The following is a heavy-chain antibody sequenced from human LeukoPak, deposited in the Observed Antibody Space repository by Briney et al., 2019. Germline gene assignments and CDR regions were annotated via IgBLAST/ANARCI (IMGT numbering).Heavy chain of an antibody. D-gene: IGHD3-10*01. CDR1: GDSISSGDYY. CDR2: ISSSGST. V-gene: IGHV4-61*02. Sequence: SETLSLTCTVSGDSISSGDYYWSWIRQPAGKGLEWIGRISSSGSTNYNPSLKSRVTISVDTSKNQFSLKLSSVTAADTAVYYCARAPYYYGSCDYWGQGTLVTVSS. CDR3: ARAPYYYGSCDY. J-gene: IGHJ4*02.